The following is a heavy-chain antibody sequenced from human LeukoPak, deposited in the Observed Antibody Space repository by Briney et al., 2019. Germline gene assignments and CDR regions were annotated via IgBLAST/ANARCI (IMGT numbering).Heavy chain of an antibody. CDR3: ARDRITMVRGVIRDNWFDP. D-gene: IGHD3-10*01. V-gene: IGHV4-61*01. CDR2: IYYSGST. Sequence: PSETLSLTCTVSGGSISSSSYYWSWIRQPPGKGLEWIGYIYYSGSTNYNPSLKSRVTISVDTSKNQFSLKLSSVTAADTAVYYCARDRITMVRGVIRDNWFDPWGQGTLVTVSS. CDR1: GGSISSSSYY. J-gene: IGHJ5*02.